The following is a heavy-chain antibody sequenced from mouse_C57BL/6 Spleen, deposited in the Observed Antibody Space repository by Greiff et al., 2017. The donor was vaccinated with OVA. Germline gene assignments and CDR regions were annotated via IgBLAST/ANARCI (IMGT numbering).Heavy chain of an antibody. J-gene: IGHJ4*01. CDR3: GRRPMSAMDY. Sequence: QVQLKESGPGLVAPSQSLSITCTVSGFSLTSYAISWVRQPPGKGLEWLGVIWTGGGSNYNSALNSSLSISNDDSKCHAFLKMLSMQTYDTARYYCGRRPMSAMDYWGQGTSVTVSA. V-gene: IGHV2-9-1*01. CDR2: IWTGGGS. D-gene: IGHD6-5*01. CDR1: GFSLTSYA.